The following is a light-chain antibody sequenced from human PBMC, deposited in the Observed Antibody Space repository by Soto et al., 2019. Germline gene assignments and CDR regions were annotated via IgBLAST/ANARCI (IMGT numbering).Light chain of an antibody. V-gene: IGLV2-14*01. CDR3: SSYKSSSTLGHVV. CDR1: SSYVGGYNY. Sequence: QSALTQPASVSGSPGQSITISCTGTSSYVGGYNYVSCYQQHPGKAPKLMIYDVSNRPPGVSNRFSGSKSGNTASLTVSGLQAEDEADYYCSSYKSSSTLGHVVFGGGPNVTVL. CDR2: DVS. J-gene: IGLJ2*01.